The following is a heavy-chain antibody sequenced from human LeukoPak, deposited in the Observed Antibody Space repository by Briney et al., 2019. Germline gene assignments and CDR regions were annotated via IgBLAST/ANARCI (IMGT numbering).Heavy chain of an antibody. V-gene: IGHV4-59*01. CDR1: GGSINSYQ. D-gene: IGHD3-10*01. J-gene: IGHJ3*02. Sequence: SETLSHTCPVSGGSINSYQWNWIRPPPGKGLAWIGYIYYSESNYNPSLESRVTISVDTSKNHFSLRLSSVTAADTAVYYCASTYYYASGSSPGAFDIWGQGTMVTVSS. CDR2: IYYSES. CDR3: ASTYYYASGSSPGAFDI.